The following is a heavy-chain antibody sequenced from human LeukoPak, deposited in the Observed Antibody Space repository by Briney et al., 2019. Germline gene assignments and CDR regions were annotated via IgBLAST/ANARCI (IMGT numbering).Heavy chain of an antibody. J-gene: IGHJ4*02. CDR1: GDSISSYY. Sequence: PSETLSLTCTVSGDSISSYYWCWSRQPPRGGLEWIGNIYNSGSTYYNPSLKSRVTISVDTSKNQFSLKLSSVTAADTAVYYCARDDGDYWDYWGQGTLVTVSS. CDR3: ARDDGDYWDY. D-gene: IGHD4-17*01. V-gene: IGHV4-59*12. CDR2: IYNSGST.